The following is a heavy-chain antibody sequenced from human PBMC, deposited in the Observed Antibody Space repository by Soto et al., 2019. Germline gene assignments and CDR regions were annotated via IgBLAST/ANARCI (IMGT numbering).Heavy chain of an antibody. CDR1: GGTFSNFG. CDR3: AIDESYDYVWGSYHS. CDR2: IVPSSDTP. D-gene: IGHD3-16*02. J-gene: IGHJ5*02. V-gene: IGHV1-69*13. Sequence: SVKVSCKASGGTFSNFGISWVRQAPGQGLEWMGGIVPSSDTPNYAQKFQGRVIITADESTTTAYMELSSLRSEDTAVYYCAIDESYDYVWGSYHSWGQGTTVTVSS.